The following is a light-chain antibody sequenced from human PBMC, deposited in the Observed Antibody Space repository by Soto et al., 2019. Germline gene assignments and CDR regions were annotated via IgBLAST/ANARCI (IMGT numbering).Light chain of an antibody. Sequence: AVGMTPSAASFSASTGDRATITCRASQGISSHLAWYQLKTDKAPRLLIYTASYLESGAPSRFSGSGSGTDFSLTIRSLQSEDFAVYYCPQYFSYSLTFGGGTKGEIK. V-gene: IGKV1-8*01. J-gene: IGKJ4*01. CDR3: PQYFSYSLT. CDR1: QGISSH. CDR2: TAS.